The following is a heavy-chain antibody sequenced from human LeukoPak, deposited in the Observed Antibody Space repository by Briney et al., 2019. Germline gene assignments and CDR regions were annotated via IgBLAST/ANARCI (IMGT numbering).Heavy chain of an antibody. CDR3: ARWAVAGQGGFDY. CDR2: IYASGST. CDR1: GGSISSYY. Sequence: SETLSLTYTVSGGSISSYYWSWIRQPPRKGLEWIGYIYASGSTNYTPSLKSRVTISVDASKNQFSLKLSSVTAADTAVYYCARWAVAGQGGFDYWGQGTLVTVSS. D-gene: IGHD6-19*01. J-gene: IGHJ4*02. V-gene: IGHV4-4*09.